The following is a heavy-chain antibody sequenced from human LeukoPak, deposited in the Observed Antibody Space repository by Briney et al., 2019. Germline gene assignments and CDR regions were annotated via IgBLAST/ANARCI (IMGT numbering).Heavy chain of an antibody. CDR1: GGSVSSGSYY. V-gene: IGHV4-61*01. Sequence: SETLSLTYTVSGGSVSSGSYYWSWIRQPPGKGLEWIGYIYYSGSTNYSPSLKSRVTISVDTSKNQFSLKLSSVTAADTAVYYCARDSIVGATTWYFDYWGQGTLVTVSS. J-gene: IGHJ4*02. CDR2: IYYSGST. CDR3: ARDSIVGATTWYFDY. D-gene: IGHD1-26*01.